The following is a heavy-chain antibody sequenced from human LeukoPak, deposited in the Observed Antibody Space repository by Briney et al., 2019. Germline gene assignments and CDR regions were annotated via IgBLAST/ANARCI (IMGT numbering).Heavy chain of an antibody. CDR3: ARTSLAAAGKGFDY. D-gene: IGHD6-13*01. J-gene: IGHJ4*02. V-gene: IGHV4-30-2*01. CDR2: IYHSGST. CDR1: GGSISSGGYS. Sequence: PSQTLSLTCAVSGGSISSGGYSWSWIRQPPGKGLEWIGYIYHSGSTYYNPSLKSRVTISVDRFKNQFSLKLSSVTAADTAVYYCARTSLAAAGKGFDYWGQGTLVTISS.